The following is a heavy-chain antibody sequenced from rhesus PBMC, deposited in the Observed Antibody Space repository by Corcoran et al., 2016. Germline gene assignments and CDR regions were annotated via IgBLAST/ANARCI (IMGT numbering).Heavy chain of an antibody. CDR3: ASHSSGRPFDY. D-gene: IGHD2-21*01. V-gene: IGHV4-99*01. J-gene: IGHJ4*01. CDR1: GESLSSGDC. CDR2: IRCISGST. Sequence: QVQLQESGPGLVKPSVTLSLTGAVSGESLSSGDCWGWIRAPPGQGLEYIGYIRCISGSTYYNPSLKSPVTISTDTSKNQFSLKLSSVTAADTAVYYCASHSSGRPFDYWGQGVLVTVSS.